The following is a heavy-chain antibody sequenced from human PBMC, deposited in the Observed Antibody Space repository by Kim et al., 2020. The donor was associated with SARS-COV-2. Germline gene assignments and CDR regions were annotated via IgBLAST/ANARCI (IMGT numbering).Heavy chain of an antibody. CDR3: ARQTGSYCFDY. V-gene: IGHV5-51*01. D-gene: IGHD1-26*01. J-gene: IGHJ4*02. Sequence: RYSPSFQGQVTISADKSISTAYLQWSSLKASDTAMYYCARQTGSYCFDYWGQGTLVTVSS.